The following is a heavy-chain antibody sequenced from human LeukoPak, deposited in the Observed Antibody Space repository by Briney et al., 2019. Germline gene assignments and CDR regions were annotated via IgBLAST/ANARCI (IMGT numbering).Heavy chain of an antibody. D-gene: IGHD4-11*01. V-gene: IGHV3-30-3*01. CDR2: ISYDGGNK. CDR3: ARGGATLTAYYFDF. CDR1: GFTFSHYA. Sequence: QPGGSLRLSCAASGFTFSHYAMHWVRQAPGKGLEWVAMISYDGGNKDYADSVQGRVTISRDNSKKTLSLQMNSLRGEDTAVYYCARGGATLTAYYFDFWSQGTLVTVSS. J-gene: IGHJ4*02.